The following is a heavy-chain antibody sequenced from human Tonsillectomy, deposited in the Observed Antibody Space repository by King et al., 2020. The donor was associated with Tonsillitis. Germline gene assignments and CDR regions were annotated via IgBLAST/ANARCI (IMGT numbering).Heavy chain of an antibody. V-gene: IGHV1-8*01. J-gene: IGHJ3*02. CDR2: MNPDSGNT. Sequence: VQLVQSGAEVKKPGASVKVSCKASGYTFTSYDINWVRQATGQGLEWMGWMNPDSGNTGYAKKFQGRVTMTRNTSISTAYMERSSLRSEDTAVYYCTRGLGYDFWSGQTDALDIWGQGTMVTVSS. D-gene: IGHD3-3*01. CDR3: TRGLGYDFWSGQTDALDI. CDR1: GYTFTSYD.